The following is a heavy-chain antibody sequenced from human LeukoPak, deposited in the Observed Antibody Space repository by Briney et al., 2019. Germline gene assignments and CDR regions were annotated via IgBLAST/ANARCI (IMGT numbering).Heavy chain of an antibody. Sequence: GGSLRLSCAASGFAVSSNYMSWVRQAPGKGLEWVAVIYSGGSTNYADSVKGRFTISRDNSKNTLYLQMNSLRAEDTAVYYCARGGEHYYDSSGYFWGQGTLVTVSS. V-gene: IGHV3-66*01. CDR1: GFAVSSNY. CDR3: ARGGEHYYDSSGYF. D-gene: IGHD3-22*01. J-gene: IGHJ4*02. CDR2: IYSGGST.